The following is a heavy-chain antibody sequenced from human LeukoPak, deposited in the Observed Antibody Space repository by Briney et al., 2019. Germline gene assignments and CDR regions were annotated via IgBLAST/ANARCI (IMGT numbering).Heavy chain of an antibody. D-gene: IGHD3-16*01. CDR2: IHDDGIVT. CDR3: ARGRGWVDH. J-gene: IGHJ4*02. Sequence: PGGSLRLSCAASGFTFTAYAMIWFRQTPEKGLEWVANIHDDGIVTHYVDSVKGRFTISRDNARNSVNLQFNSLRVEDTALYYCARGRGWVDHWGQGTLVTVSS. V-gene: IGHV3-7*01. CDR1: GFTFTAYA.